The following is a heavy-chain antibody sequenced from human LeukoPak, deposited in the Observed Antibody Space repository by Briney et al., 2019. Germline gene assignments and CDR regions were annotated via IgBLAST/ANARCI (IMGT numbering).Heavy chain of an antibody. Sequence: PGGSLRLSCAASGFAFSSCGIHWVRQAPGKGLEWVALISEDGSIKFYADSVKGRFTISGDNSKNTLYLQMDSLRAEDTAVYYCAKEVGARDAFDIWGQGTLVTVST. CDR3: AKEVGARDAFDI. V-gene: IGHV3-30*18. D-gene: IGHD1-26*01. CDR2: ISEDGSIK. J-gene: IGHJ3*02. CDR1: GFAFSSCG.